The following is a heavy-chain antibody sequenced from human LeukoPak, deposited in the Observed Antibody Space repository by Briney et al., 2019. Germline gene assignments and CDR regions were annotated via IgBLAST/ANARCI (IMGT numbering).Heavy chain of an antibody. CDR3: ARGHRGDFWSGYYYWFDP. CDR1: GYTFTNYD. D-gene: IGHD3-3*01. CDR2: MNPNSGNT. Sequence: GASVKVSCKASGYTFTNYDINWVRQATGQGLEWMGWMNPNSGNTGYAQKFQGRVTITRNTSISTAYMELSSLRSEDTAVYYGARGHRGDFWSGYYYWFDPWGQGTLVTVSS. J-gene: IGHJ5*02. V-gene: IGHV1-8*02.